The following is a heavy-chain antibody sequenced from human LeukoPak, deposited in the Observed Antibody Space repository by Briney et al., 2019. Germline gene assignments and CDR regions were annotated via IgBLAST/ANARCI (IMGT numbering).Heavy chain of an antibody. CDR1: GYTFTGYY. V-gene: IGHV1-2*02. Sequence: EASVKVSCKASGYTFTGYYMHWVRQAPGQGLEWMGWINPNSGGTNCAQKFQGRVTMTRDTSISTAYMELSRLRSDDTAVYYCARGRRVADFYYYYYYMDVWGKGTTVTVSS. CDR3: ARGRRVADFYYYYYYMDV. D-gene: IGHD6-19*01. J-gene: IGHJ6*03. CDR2: INPNSGGT.